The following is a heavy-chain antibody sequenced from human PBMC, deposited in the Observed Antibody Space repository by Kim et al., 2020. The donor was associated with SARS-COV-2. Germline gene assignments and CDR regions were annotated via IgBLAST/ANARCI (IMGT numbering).Heavy chain of an antibody. D-gene: IGHD4-17*01. CDR2: ISYDGSKK. Sequence: GGSLRLSCAASGFTFTTYGIHWVRQAPGKGLEWVAVISYDGSKKFYADSVKGRFTISRDNSKKTVCLQMDSLGADDTATYYCAKDQNDGEYPRDIDLWGRGTLVTVSS. CDR3: AKDQNDGEYPRDIDL. V-gene: IGHV3-30*18. CDR1: GFTFTTYG. J-gene: IGHJ2*01.